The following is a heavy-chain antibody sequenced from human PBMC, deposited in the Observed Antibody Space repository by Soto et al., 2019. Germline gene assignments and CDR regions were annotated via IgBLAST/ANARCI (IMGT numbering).Heavy chain of an antibody. CDR3: ARGYLSNSFDL. D-gene: IGHD1-20*01. CDR1: GFPLSVYS. V-gene: IGHV3-48*02. Sequence: PVGSLRLSCSASGFPLSVYSMDWVRRAPGKGLEWVSYIGGSGSPIYYADSVKGRFTISRDNAQNSLYLQMNSLRDEDTAVYYCARGYLSNSFDLLGQGTLVTVSS. CDR2: IGGSGSPI. J-gene: IGHJ5*02.